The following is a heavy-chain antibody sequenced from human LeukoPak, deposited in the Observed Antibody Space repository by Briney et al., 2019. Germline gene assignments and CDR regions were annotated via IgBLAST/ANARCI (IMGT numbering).Heavy chain of an antibody. CDR3: AKDRVAVAAPYYYMDV. V-gene: IGHV3-30*18. J-gene: IGHJ6*03. CDR1: GFTFSSYG. CDR2: ISYDGSNK. Sequence: PGRSLRLSCAASGFTFSSYGMHWVRQAPGKGVEWVAGISYDGSNKYYADSVKGRFTISRDNSKNTLYLQMNSLRAEDTAVYYCAKDRVAVAAPYYYMDVWGKGTTVTVSS. D-gene: IGHD6-19*01.